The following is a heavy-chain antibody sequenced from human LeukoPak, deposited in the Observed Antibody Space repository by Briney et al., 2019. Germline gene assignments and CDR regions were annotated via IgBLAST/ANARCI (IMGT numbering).Heavy chain of an antibody. CDR2: INPSGGST. J-gene: IGHJ4*02. Sequence: ASVKVSCEASGYTFTSYYMHWVRQAPGQGLEWMGIINPSGGSTSYAQKLQGRVTMTTDTSTSTAYMELRSLRSDDTAVYYCARDDQLLSDYWGQGTLVTVSS. CDR3: ARDDQLLSDY. CDR1: GYTFTSYY. V-gene: IGHV1-46*01. D-gene: IGHD2-2*01.